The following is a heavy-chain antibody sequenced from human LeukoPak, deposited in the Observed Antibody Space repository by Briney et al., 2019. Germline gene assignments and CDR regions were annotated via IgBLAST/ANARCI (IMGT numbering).Heavy chain of an antibody. Sequence: SETLSLTCAVYGGSFSGYYWSWIRQPPGKGLEWIGEINHSGSTNYNPSLKSRVTISVDTSKNQFSLKLSSVTAADTAVYYCARGSKLWDPDCWGQGTLVNVSS. CDR3: ARGSKLWDPDC. J-gene: IGHJ4*02. D-gene: IGHD2-21*01. CDR2: INHSGST. CDR1: GGSFSGYY. V-gene: IGHV4-34*01.